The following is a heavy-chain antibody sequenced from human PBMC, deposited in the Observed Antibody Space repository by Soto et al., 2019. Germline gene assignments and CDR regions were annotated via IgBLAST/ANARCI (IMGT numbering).Heavy chain of an antibody. V-gene: IGHV4-30-2*01. CDR1: GGSISSGGYS. CDR2: IYHSGRT. D-gene: IGHD3-16*01. J-gene: IGHJ4*02. Sequence: SETLSLTCAVSGGSISSGGYSWSWIRQPPGKGLEWIGYIYHSGRTYYNPSLKSRATISVDRSKNQFSLKLSSVPFADTAVYYCARGPPHVWGQGTLVTVSS. CDR3: ARGPPHV.